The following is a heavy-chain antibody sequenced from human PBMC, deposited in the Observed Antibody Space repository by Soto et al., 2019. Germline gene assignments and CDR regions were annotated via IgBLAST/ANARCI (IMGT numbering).Heavy chain of an antibody. CDR1: GGSVSSGIYY. Sequence: PSETLSLTCTVSGGSVSSGIYYWSWIRQPPGKGLELIGYIYYSGSTNYNPSLKSRVTISVDTSRNQFYLNLSSVTTADTAVYHCASVGYNGRSDYLSKRFNFWGEATQVT. J-gene: IGHJ5*01. CDR2: IYYSGST. CDR3: ASVGYNGRSDYLSKRFNF. D-gene: IGHD3-3*01. V-gene: IGHV4-61*01.